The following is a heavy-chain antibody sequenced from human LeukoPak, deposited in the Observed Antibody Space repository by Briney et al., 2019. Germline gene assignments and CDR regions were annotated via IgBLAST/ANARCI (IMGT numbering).Heavy chain of an antibody. V-gene: IGHV1-18*01. CDR2: ISAYNGNT. Sequence: ASVKVSCKASGYTFTSYGISWVRQAPGQGLEWMGWISAYNGNTNYAQKLQGRVTMTTDTSTSTAYMELRSLRSDDTAVYYCAGEGHTDILTGHYEYNWFDPWGQGTLVTVSS. CDR3: AGEGHTDILTGHYEYNWFDP. J-gene: IGHJ5*02. D-gene: IGHD3-9*01. CDR1: GYTFTSYG.